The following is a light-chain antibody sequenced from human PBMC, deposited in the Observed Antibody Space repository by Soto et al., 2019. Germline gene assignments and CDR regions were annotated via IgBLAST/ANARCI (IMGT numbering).Light chain of an antibody. V-gene: IGKV1-39*01. J-gene: IGKJ3*01. Sequence: DIHMTQSPASLSASVGDTVTITCRASQTVHAFLSWYPHKSDRAPSLLIYEASTLHTGVPSRFSGSGSGTDFTLPIAGLQPEDFSTYYCHQTYSSPRTFGPGTKL. CDR2: EAS. CDR1: QTVHAF. CDR3: HQTYSSPRT.